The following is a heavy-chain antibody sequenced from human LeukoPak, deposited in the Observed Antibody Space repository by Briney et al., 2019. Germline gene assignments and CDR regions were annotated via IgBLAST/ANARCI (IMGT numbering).Heavy chain of an antibody. CDR2: ISSSGAST. V-gene: IGHV3-23*01. CDR3: AKDRGSSSPMRYYFDY. J-gene: IGHJ4*02. CDR1: GLTFSSYA. Sequence: GGSLRLSCAASGLTFSSYAMTWVRQAPGKGLEWVSSISSSGASTYHADSVKGRFTISRDNSKNSLYLQMNSLTAEDTAIYYCAKDRGSSSPMRYYFDYWGQGTLVTVSS. D-gene: IGHD6-19*01.